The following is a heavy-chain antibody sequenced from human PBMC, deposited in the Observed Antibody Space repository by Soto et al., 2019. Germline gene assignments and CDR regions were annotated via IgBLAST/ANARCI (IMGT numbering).Heavy chain of an antibody. CDR2: ISYEGSTN. V-gene: IGHV3-30-3*01. J-gene: IGHJ3*02. D-gene: IGHD1-1*01. CDR1: GFTFDDYS. Sequence: QVQLVESGGGVVQPGRSLRLSCAAFGFTFDDYSMHWVRQAPGKGLEWVALISYEGSTNYYADSVKGRFTISRDNAKNTLFLEVNSLRTEYTAVYYCARPHIKSAWNDGFDIWGQGTRVTVSS. CDR3: ARPHIKSAWNDGFDI.